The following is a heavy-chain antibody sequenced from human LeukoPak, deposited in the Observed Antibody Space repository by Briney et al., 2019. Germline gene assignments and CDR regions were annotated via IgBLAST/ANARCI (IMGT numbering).Heavy chain of an antibody. D-gene: IGHD3-10*01. J-gene: IGHJ5*02. CDR3: ARGRDREFDP. CDR2: IGTAGDT. CDR1: GFTFNKYD. V-gene: IGHV3-13*04. Sequence: PGGSLRLSCAASGFTFNKYDMHWVRQATGKGLEWVSTIGTAGDTYYQGSVKGRFTISRENAKNSSYLQMNSLGAGDTAVYYCARGRDREFDPWSQGTLVTVSS.